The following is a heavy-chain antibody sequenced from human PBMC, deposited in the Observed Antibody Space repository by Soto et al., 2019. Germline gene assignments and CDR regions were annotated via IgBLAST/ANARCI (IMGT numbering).Heavy chain of an antibody. CDR2: ISDSDGRT. Sequence: EGQILESGGGLVQPGGSLRLSCVASGFTFSTSAMNWVGQAPGRGPEWVSIISDSDGRTYYADSVKGRFTISRDNSRNTLFLDMNSLRAEDTAVYYCAKSLNINWKNWFDLWGQGTLVTVSA. D-gene: IGHD1-1*01. CDR1: GFTFSTSA. V-gene: IGHV3-23*01. J-gene: IGHJ5*02. CDR3: AKSLNINWKNWFDL.